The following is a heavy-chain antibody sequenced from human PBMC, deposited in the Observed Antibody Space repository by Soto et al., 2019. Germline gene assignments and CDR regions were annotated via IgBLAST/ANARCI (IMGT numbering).Heavy chain of an antibody. V-gene: IGHV1-46*03. CDR1: GYTFTSYY. D-gene: IGHD2-2*01. Sequence: QVQLVQSGAEVKKPGASVKVSCKASGYTFTSYYMHWVRQAPGQGLEWMGIINPSGGSTSYAQKFQGRVTMTRDTSTRADYMELSSLGSEATAVYYCARGDIVVVPAAMRRYYYYGMDDWGQGTTVTVSS. J-gene: IGHJ6*02. CDR3: ARGDIVVVPAAMRRYYYYGMDD. CDR2: INPSGGST.